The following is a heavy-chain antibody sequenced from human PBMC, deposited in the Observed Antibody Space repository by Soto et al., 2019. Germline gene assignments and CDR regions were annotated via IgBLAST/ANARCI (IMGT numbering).Heavy chain of an antibody. D-gene: IGHD1-7*01. CDR1: GFTFSSYG. CDR3: AKETGTTNSLDY. CDR2: ISYDGSNK. Sequence: GGSLRLSCAASGFTFSSYGMHWVRQAPGKGLEWVAVISYDGSNKYYADSVKGRFTISRDNSKNTLYLQMNSLRAEDTAVYYCAKETGTTNSLDYWGQGTLVTVPS. J-gene: IGHJ4*02. V-gene: IGHV3-30*18.